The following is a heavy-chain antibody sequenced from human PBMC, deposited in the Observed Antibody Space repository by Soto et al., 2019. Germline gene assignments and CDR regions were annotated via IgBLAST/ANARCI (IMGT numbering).Heavy chain of an antibody. V-gene: IGHV3-30*03. CDR2: ISYGGSDK. CDR1: GFTFSNYD. D-gene: IGHD2-15*01. Sequence: QVPLVESGGGVVQPGRSLRLSCTASGFTFSNYDMHWVRQAPGKGLEWVALISYGGSDKYYLDSVKGRFTISRDNSKNTLYLHMNSLGTDDTSVYYCATDRGSCSGTNCALVDYWGQGVLVTVSS. CDR3: ATDRGSCSGTNCALVDY. J-gene: IGHJ4*02.